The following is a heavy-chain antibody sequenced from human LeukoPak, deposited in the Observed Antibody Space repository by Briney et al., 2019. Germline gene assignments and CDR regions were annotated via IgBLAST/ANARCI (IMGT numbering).Heavy chain of an antibody. D-gene: IGHD3-16*01. Sequence: SETLSLTCTVSGGSISSSSYYWGWIRQPPGKGLEWIGSIYYSGSTYYNPSPKSRVTISVDTSKNQFSLKLSSVTAADTAVYYCARRALYRIDYWGQGTLATVSS. J-gene: IGHJ4*02. CDR2: IYYSGST. CDR3: ARRALYRIDY. V-gene: IGHV4-39*01. CDR1: GGSISSSSYY.